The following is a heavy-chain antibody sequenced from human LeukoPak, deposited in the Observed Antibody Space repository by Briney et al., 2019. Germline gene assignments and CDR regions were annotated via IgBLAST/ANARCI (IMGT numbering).Heavy chain of an antibody. CDR3: ARGVGGEPYYYYMDV. D-gene: IGHD2-21*01. V-gene: IGHV4-61*02. CDR2: IYTSGST. J-gene: IGHJ6*03. Sequence: PSETLSLTCTVSGGSISSGSYYWSWIRHPAGTGLEWIGRIYTSGSTNYNPSLKSRVTISVDTSKSQFSLKLSSVTAADTAVYYCARGVGGEPYYYYMDVWGKGTTVTISS. CDR1: GGSISSGSYY.